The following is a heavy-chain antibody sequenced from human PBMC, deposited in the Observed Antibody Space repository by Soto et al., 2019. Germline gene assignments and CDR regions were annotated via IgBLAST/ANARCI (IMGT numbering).Heavy chain of an antibody. CDR3: TKEFRTVIYYFDY. CDR2: IRSKAYGGTT. CDR1: GFTFGDYA. D-gene: IGHD4-17*01. J-gene: IGHJ4*02. Sequence: GGSLRLSCTASGFTFGDYAMSWFRQAPGKGLEWVGFIRSKAYGGTTEYAASVKGRFTISRDDSKSIAYLQMNSLKTEDTAVFYCTKEFRTVIYYFDYWGQGTLVTVSS. V-gene: IGHV3-49*03.